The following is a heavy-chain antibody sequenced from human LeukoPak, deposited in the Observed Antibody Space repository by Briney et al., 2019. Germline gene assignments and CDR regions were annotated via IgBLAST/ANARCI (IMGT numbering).Heavy chain of an antibody. D-gene: IGHD5-24*01. CDR3: AKVQRDGYSFDH. J-gene: IGHJ4*02. CDR2: ISYDGSNK. Sequence: PGGSLRLSCAASGFTFSSYAMHWVRQAPGKGLEWVAVISYDGSNKYYADSVRGRFTVSRDNSKNTLFLQMNSLRAEDTAVYYCAKVQRDGYSFDHWGQGTLVTVSS. CDR1: GFTFSSYA. V-gene: IGHV3-30-3*01.